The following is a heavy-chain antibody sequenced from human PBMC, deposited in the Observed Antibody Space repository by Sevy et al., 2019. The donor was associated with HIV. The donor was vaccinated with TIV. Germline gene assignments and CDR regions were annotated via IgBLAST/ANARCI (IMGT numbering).Heavy chain of an antibody. Sequence: GGSLRLSCVASGFTFTNTWMSWIRQAPGKGLEWVGRIKSKPDGGTGDNAAPVKGRFSISRDDSKNTLYLQMNSLKTEDTAAYHCTTGDPYNRYRYLRPYFFDYWGQGTPVTVSS. CDR2: IKSKPDGGTG. J-gene: IGHJ4*02. V-gene: IGHV3-15*01. CDR3: TTGDPYNRYRYLRPYFFDY. D-gene: IGHD3-16*02. CDR1: GFTFTNTW.